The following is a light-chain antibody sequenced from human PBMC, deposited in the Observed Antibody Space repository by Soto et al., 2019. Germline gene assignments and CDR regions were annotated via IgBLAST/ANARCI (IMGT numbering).Light chain of an antibody. CDR3: QQYNNWPPWT. CDR2: GAS. CDR1: QSVSSN. J-gene: IGKJ1*01. Sequence: EIVMTQSPATLSVSPGERATLSCRASQSVSSNLDWYQQKPGQAPRLLIYGASTRATGIPARFSGSVSGTEFTHTISSLQSEDFAVYYCQQYNNWPPWTFGQGTKVEIK. V-gene: IGKV3-15*01.